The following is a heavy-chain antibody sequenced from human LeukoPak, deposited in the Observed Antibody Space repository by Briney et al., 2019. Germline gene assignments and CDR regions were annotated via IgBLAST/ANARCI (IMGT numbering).Heavy chain of an antibody. D-gene: IGHD1-26*01. CDR2: MSTSNGNT. J-gene: IGHJ5*02. V-gene: IGHV1-18*01. CDR3: AKDNPRVVGDTATFDP. Sequence: ASVKVSCKASGYTFSSYAISWVRQAPGQGLEWMGWMSTSNGNTNYAQKLQGRVTMTTDTSTSTVYMELRSLRSDDTAVYYCAKDNPRVVGDTATFDPWGQGTLVTVSS. CDR1: GYTFSSYA.